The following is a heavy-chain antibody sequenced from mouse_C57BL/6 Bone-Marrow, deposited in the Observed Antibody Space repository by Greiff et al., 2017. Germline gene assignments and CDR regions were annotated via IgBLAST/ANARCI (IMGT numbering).Heavy chain of an antibody. CDR1: GFTFSSYG. V-gene: IGHV5-6*01. Sequence: EVQLVESGGDLVKPGGSLKLSCAASGFTFSSYGMSWVRQTPDKRLEWVATISSGGSYTYYPDSVKGRFTISRDNAKNTLYLQMSSLKSEDTAMYYCARHGDDGYPFAYWGQGTLVTVSA. J-gene: IGHJ3*01. CDR3: ARHGDDGYPFAY. CDR2: ISSGGSYT. D-gene: IGHD2-3*01.